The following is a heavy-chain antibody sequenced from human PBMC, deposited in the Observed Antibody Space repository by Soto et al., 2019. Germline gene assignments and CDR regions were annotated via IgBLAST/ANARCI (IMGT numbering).Heavy chain of an antibody. D-gene: IGHD1-1*01. CDR1: GGSFSGYY. Sequence: PSETLSLTCAVYGGSFSGYYWSWIRQPPGKGLEWIGEINHSGSTNYNPSLKSRVTISVDTSKNQFSLKLSSVTAADTAVYYCARGVHETGKGANWFDPWGQGTLVNVSS. J-gene: IGHJ5*02. CDR2: INHSGST. V-gene: IGHV4-34*01. CDR3: ARGVHETGKGANWFDP.